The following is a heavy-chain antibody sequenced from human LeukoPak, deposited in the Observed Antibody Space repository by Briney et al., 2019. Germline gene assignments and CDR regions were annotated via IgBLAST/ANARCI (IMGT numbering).Heavy chain of an antibody. D-gene: IGHD5-12*01. CDR2: IYYSGST. V-gene: IGHV4-39*01. J-gene: IGHJ3*02. CDR1: GGSISSSSYY. CDR3: ASTGYSGYDDDAFDI. Sequence: SETVSLTCTVSGGSISSSSYYWGWIRQPPGKGLECIGSIYYSGSTYYNPSLKSRVTISVDTSKNQFSLKLSSVTAADTAVYYCASTGYSGYDDDAFDIWGQGTMVTVSS.